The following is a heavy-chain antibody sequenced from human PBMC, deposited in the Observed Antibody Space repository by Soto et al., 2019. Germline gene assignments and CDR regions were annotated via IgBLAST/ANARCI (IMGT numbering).Heavy chain of an antibody. CDR2: IYYSGST. V-gene: IGHV4-59*01. Sequence: SSKTLSLPCSVSGSSISSYYWTWFGQPPGKGLEWIGYIYYSGSTNYNPSLKSRVTISVDTSKKQFSLKLSSVTAADTAVYYCARVRTYCSGGSCYGDAFDIWGQGTMVTVSS. J-gene: IGHJ3*02. CDR1: GSSISSYY. D-gene: IGHD2-15*01. CDR3: ARVRTYCSGGSCYGDAFDI.